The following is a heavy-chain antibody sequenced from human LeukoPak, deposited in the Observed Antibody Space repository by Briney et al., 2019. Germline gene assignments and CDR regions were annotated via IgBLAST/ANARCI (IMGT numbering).Heavy chain of an antibody. CDR3: ARATTYWFDP. J-gene: IGHJ5*02. D-gene: IGHD2/OR15-2a*01. CDR1: GYTFTIYD. CDR2: MNPNSGNT. V-gene: IGHV1-8*01. Sequence: ASVKVSCTASGYTFTIYDINWVRQATGQGLEWMGWMNPNSGNTGYAQKFQGRVTTTRNTSISTAYMELSSLRSEDTAVYYCARATTYWFDPWGQGTLVTVSS.